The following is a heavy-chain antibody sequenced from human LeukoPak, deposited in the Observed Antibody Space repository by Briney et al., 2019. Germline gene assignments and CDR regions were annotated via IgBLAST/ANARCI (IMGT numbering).Heavy chain of an antibody. CDR2: INAGNGNT. D-gene: IGHD6-6*01. Sequence: ASVKVSCKASGYTFTSYAMHWVRQAPGQRLEWMGWINAGNGNTKYSQKFQGRVTITADESTSTAYMELSSLRSEDTAVYYCAREKSSIAAFASYYYYGMDVWGQGTTVTVSS. V-gene: IGHV1-3*01. CDR1: GYTFTSYA. CDR3: AREKSSIAAFASYYYYGMDV. J-gene: IGHJ6*02.